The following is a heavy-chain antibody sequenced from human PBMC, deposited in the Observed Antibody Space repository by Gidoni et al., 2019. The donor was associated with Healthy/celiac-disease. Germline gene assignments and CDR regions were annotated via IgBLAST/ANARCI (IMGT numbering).Heavy chain of an antibody. CDR3: AKDLGVVTAPLGYFDY. CDR1: GFTFSSYA. Sequence: EVQLLASGGGLVQPGGSLSLSCAASGFTFSSYAMSWVRQAPGKGLEWVSAIGGSGGSTYYADSVKGRFTISRDNSKNTLYLQMNSLRAEDTAVYYCAKDLGVVTAPLGYFDYWGQGTLVTVSS. J-gene: IGHJ4*02. D-gene: IGHD2-21*02. V-gene: IGHV3-23*01. CDR2: IGGSGGST.